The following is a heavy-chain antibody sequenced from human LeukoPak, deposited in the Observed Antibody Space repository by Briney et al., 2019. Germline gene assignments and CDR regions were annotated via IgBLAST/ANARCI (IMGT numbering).Heavy chain of an antibody. Sequence: GGSLRLSCAASGFTFSTYNMNWVRQAPGKGLEWVSSISGSSHYIYYADSVKGRFTISRDNAKNSLYLQMNSLRAEDTAVYYCARERRGYRYGHDAFDIWGQGTVVTVSS. CDR3: ARERRGYRYGHDAFDI. CDR2: ISGSSHYI. V-gene: IGHV3-21*01. CDR1: GFTFSTYN. J-gene: IGHJ3*02. D-gene: IGHD5-18*01.